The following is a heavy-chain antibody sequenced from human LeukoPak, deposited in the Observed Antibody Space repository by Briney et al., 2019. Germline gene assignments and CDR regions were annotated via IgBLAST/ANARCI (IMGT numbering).Heavy chain of an antibody. J-gene: IGHJ4*02. D-gene: IGHD3-22*01. V-gene: IGHV5-51*01. Sequence: GESLKISCKGSGYSFTSYWIGWVRQMPGKGLEWMGIIYPGDSGTRYSPSFQGQVTISADKSISTAYLQWSSLKASDTAMYYCARLRLQNYYDSSGYYYLDYWGQGTLVTVSS. CDR1: GYSFTSYW. CDR3: ARLRLQNYYDSSGYYYLDY. CDR2: IYPGDSGT.